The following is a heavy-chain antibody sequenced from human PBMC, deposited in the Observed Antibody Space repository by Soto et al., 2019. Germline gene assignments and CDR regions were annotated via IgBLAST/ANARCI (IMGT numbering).Heavy chain of an antibody. D-gene: IGHD1-26*01. CDR2: IFANDET. J-gene: IGHJ1*01. CDR3: ARMRPSGPYFDLFDN. CDR1: GFSLSDIRLG. V-gene: IGHV2-26*03. Sequence: SGPTLVNPAETLTLTCTISGFSLSDIRLGVSWIRQPPGKALEWLAHIFANDETTYSTSLKTRLTISKDTSKSQVFLTMTNLDPEDTGTYSCARMRPSGPYFDLFDNWGQGALVTVSS.